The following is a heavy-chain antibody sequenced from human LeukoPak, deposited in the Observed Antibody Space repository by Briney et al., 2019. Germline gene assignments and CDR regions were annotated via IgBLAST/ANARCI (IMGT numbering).Heavy chain of an antibody. Sequence: GGSLRLSCAASGFTLSNAWMNWVRQAPGKGLEWVSAISGSGGSTYYADSVKGRFTISRDNSKNTLYLQMNSLRAEDTAVYYCAKDKGYSGSSGAFDYWGQGTLVTVSS. J-gene: IGHJ4*02. CDR2: ISGSGGST. V-gene: IGHV3-23*01. D-gene: IGHD1-26*01. CDR3: AKDKGYSGSSGAFDY. CDR1: GFTLSNAW.